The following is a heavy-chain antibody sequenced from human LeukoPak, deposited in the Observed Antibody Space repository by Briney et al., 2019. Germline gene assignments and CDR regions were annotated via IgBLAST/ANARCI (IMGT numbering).Heavy chain of an antibody. CDR3: ARGPRSSDWYSVDY. Sequence: SETLSLTCTVSGGSISNYYWSWIRQPAGKGLEWIGRIYTSGSTNYNPSLKSRVTMSVDTSKKQFPLKLISVTAADTAVYYCARGPRSSDWYSVDYWGRGTLVTVSS. CDR1: GGSISNYY. CDR2: IYTSGST. D-gene: IGHD6-19*01. J-gene: IGHJ4*02. V-gene: IGHV4-4*07.